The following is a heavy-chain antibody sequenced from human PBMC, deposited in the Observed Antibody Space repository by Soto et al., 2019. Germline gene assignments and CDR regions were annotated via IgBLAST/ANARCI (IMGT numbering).Heavy chain of an antibody. J-gene: IGHJ6*02. D-gene: IGHD3-9*01. V-gene: IGHV4-59*01. Sequence: PSETLSLTCTVSGGSISSYYWSWIRQPPGKGLEWIGYIYYSGSTNYNPSLKSRVTISVDTSKNQFSLKLSSVTAADTAVYYCARESRDDILTGYYHGMDVWGQGTTDTVSS. CDR3: ARESRDDILTGYYHGMDV. CDR1: GGSISSYY. CDR2: IYYSGST.